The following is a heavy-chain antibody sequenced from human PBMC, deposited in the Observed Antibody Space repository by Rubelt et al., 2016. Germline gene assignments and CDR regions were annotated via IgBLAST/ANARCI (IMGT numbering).Heavy chain of an antibody. CDR3: AGHRGNYYGPLDA. V-gene: IGHV4-31*03. CDR2: IYYSGST. CDR1: GGSISSGGYY. J-gene: IGHJ5*02. D-gene: IGHD3-22*01. Sequence: QVQLQESAPGLVKPSQTLSLTCTVSGGSISSGGYYWTWIRQHPGRGLEWIGYIYYSGSTYYNPSLKSRVTISLDTSKNQVYLNLSSVTAADTAVFYCAGHRGNYYGPLDAWGQGALVTVSS.